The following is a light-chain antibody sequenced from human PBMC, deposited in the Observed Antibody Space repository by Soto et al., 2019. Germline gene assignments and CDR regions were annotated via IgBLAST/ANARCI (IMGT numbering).Light chain of an antibody. CDR3: LQYDSSPWT. J-gene: IGKJ1*01. Sequence: EIVLTQSPGTLSLSPGERATLSCRASQSVSSSFLAWYQQKPGQAPRLLIYGASSRATDIPDRFSGSGSGTDFTLTISRLEPEDFAVYYCLQYDSSPWTFGQGTKVDIK. CDR2: GAS. V-gene: IGKV3-20*01. CDR1: QSVSSSF.